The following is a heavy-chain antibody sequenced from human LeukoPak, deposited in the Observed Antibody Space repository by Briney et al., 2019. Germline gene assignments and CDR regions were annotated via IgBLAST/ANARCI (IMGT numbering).Heavy chain of an antibody. CDR3: ARDVPSVWSGYHNYYYYVDV. V-gene: IGHV1-18*01. Sequence: ASVKVSCKASGYTFTSYVISWVRQAPGKGLEWMGWISAYNGNTNYAQKLQGRVTMTTDTSTSTAYMELRSLRSDDTAVYYCARDVPSVWSGYHNYYYYVDVWGKGTTVTVSS. CDR2: ISAYNGNT. J-gene: IGHJ6*03. CDR1: GYTFTSYV. D-gene: IGHD3-3*01.